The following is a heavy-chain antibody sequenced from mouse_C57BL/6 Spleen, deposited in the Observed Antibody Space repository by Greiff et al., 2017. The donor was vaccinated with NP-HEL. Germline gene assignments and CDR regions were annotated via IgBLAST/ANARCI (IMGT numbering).Heavy chain of an antibody. CDR2: IYPGDGDT. CDR3: AVYYGSSYRVRFAY. Sequence: QVQLQQSGPELVKPGASVKISCKASGYAFSSSWMNWVKQRPGKGLEWIGRIYPGDGDTNYNGKFKGKATLTADKSSSTAYMQLSSLTSEDSAVYFCAVYYGSSYRVRFAYWGQGTLVTVSA. CDR1: GYAFSSSW. J-gene: IGHJ3*01. D-gene: IGHD1-1*01. V-gene: IGHV1-82*01.